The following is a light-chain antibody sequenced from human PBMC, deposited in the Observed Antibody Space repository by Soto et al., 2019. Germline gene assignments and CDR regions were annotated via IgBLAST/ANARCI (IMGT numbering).Light chain of an antibody. CDR2: ASS. CDR3: SSYTSSSTLWV. V-gene: IGLV2-14*01. Sequence: QSVLTQPASVSGSPGQSITISCTGTSSDVGGYNYVSWYQHHAGKAPRLMIYASSNRPSGVSHRFSGSRSGNTASLTISGLQAEDEADYYCSSYTSSSTLWVFGTGTKVTVL. J-gene: IGLJ1*01. CDR1: SSDVGGYNY.